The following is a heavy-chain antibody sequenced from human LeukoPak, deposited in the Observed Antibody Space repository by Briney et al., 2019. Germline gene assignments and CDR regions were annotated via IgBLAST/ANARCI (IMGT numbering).Heavy chain of an antibody. CDR1: GFTLSTSA. J-gene: IGHJ4*02. CDR2: IDYDGSHI. Sequence: GGSLRLSCTGSGFTLSTSAINGPPQVPGKGLEWVSSIDYDGSHIYYSVSVKGRFSISRDNARDSVYLQMDSLRAEDTAVYYCARDPERYLRTGHYDYWGQGTMVIVCS. V-gene: IGHV3-21*01. D-gene: IGHD3-10*02. CDR3: ARDPERYLRTGHYDY.